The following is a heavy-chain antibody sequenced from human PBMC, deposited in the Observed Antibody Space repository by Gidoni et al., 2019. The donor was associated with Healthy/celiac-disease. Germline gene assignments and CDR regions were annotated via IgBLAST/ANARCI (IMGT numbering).Heavy chain of an antibody. CDR1: GFTFSSYA. V-gene: IGHV3-23*01. CDR2: SSGSGGGT. Sequence: EVQLLESGGCLVQPEGSLRLSCAASGFTFSSYAMSWVRQAPGKGLEWVSASSGSGGGTYYADAVKGRFTISRDNSKNTLYLQMNSLRAEDTAVYYCAKDLRVGRGATHAFDIWGQGTMVTVSS. CDR3: AKDLRVGRGATHAFDI. J-gene: IGHJ3*02. D-gene: IGHD1-26*01.